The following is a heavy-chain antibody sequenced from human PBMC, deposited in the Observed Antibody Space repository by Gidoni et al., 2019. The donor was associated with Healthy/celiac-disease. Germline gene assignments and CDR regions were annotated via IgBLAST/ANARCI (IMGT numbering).Heavy chain of an antibody. Sequence: EVQLVESGGGLVQPGGSLRLSCAASGFTVSSNYMSWVRQAPGTGLEWVSVIYSGGSTYYADSVKGRFTISRDNSKNTLYLQMNSLRAEDTAVYYCARDPVVKRLYYYYGMDVWGQGTTVTVSS. CDR3: ARDPVVKRLYYYYGMDV. CDR1: GFTVSSNY. CDR2: IYSGGST. J-gene: IGHJ6*02. V-gene: IGHV3-66*02. D-gene: IGHD3-16*01.